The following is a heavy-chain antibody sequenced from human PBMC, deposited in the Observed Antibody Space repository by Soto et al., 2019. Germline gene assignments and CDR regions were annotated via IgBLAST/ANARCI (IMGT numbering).Heavy chain of an antibody. D-gene: IGHD3-3*01. CDR1: GGSISSTSYY. V-gene: IGHV4-39*01. CDR2: IYYSGST. Sequence: SDTRSLTCTVSGGSISSTSYYWGWIRQPPGKGLEWIGSIYYSGSTYYNPSLKSRVTISVNTAKNQFSLKLSSVTAADTAVYYCARQLLETLRFWQWAPVYYMDVWGKGNTVTVSS. J-gene: IGHJ6*03. CDR3: ARQLLETLRFWQWAPVYYMDV.